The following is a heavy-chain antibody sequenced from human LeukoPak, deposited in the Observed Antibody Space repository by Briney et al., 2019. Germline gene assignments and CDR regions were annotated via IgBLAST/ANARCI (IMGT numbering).Heavy chain of an antibody. CDR1: GFTFSSYE. D-gene: IGHD3-16*02. CDR2: ISSSGSTI. J-gene: IGHJ4*02. V-gene: IGHV3-48*03. Sequence: GGSLRLSCAASGFTFSSYEMNWVRQAPGKGLEWVSYISSSGSTIYYADSVKGRFTISRDNAKNSLYLQMNSLRAEDTAVYYCAREPVRSYYFDYWGQGTLVTVSS. CDR3: AREPVRSYYFDY.